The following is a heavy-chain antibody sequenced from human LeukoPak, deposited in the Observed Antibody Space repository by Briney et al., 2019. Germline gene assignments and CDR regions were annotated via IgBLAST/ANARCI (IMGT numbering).Heavy chain of an antibody. CDR1: GGSFNNYY. J-gene: IGHJ4*02. Sequence: PSETLSLTCTVSGGSFNNYYWNWIRQPAGEGLEWVGRIYASGNTNYNTSLRSRVTMSVDTSKNQISLKLSSVTAADTAVYFCARDYGDYIFHYWGQGTLVTVSS. CDR2: IYASGNT. CDR3: ARDYGDYIFHY. V-gene: IGHV4-4*07. D-gene: IGHD4-17*01.